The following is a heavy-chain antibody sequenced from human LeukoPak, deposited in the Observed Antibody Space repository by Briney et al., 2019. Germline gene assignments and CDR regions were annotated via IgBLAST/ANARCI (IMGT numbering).Heavy chain of an antibody. D-gene: IGHD5-24*01. CDR2: IKQDGSKK. CDR3: TRVGYIDEGIDY. CDR1: GFPFSSYW. V-gene: IGHV3-7*04. Sequence: GGSLRLSCVASGFPFSSYWMTWVRQAPGKGLEWVANIKQDGSKKSYVDSAKGRFTISRDNAKNSLYLQMNSLRAEDTAIYYCTRVGYIDEGIDYWGQGTLVTVSS. J-gene: IGHJ4*02.